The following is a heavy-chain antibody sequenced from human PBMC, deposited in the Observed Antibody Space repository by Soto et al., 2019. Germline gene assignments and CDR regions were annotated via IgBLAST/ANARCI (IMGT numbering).Heavy chain of an antibody. J-gene: IGHJ6*02. V-gene: IGHV3-21*01. D-gene: IGHD3-3*01. CDR1: GFTFSSYS. Sequence: GGSLRLSCAASGFTFSSYSMNWVRQAPGKGLEWVSSISSSSSYIYYADSVKGRFTISRDNAKNSLYLQMNSLRAEDTAVYYWARDVLGEYDFWRGKRSGMDVWAQGTTFTVSS. CDR2: ISSSSSYI. CDR3: ARDVLGEYDFWRGKRSGMDV.